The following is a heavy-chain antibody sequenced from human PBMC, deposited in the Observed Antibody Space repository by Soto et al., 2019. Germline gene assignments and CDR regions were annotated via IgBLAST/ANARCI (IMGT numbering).Heavy chain of an antibody. CDR1: GYTFTSYY. D-gene: IGHD6-6*01. CDR3: ARDPASIAARPDAFDI. Sequence: ASVKVSCKASGYTFTSYYMHWVRQAPGQGLEWMGIINPSGGSTSYAQKFQGRVTMTRDTSTSTVYMELSSLRSEDTAVYYCARDPASIAARPDAFDIWGQGTMVT. J-gene: IGHJ3*02. CDR2: INPSGGST. V-gene: IGHV1-46*01.